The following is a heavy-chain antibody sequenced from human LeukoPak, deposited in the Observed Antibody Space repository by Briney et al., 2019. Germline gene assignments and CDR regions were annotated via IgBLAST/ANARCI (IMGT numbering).Heavy chain of an antibody. J-gene: IGHJ4*02. CDR2: ISYDGSNK. CDR3: ARGRLAAAGTFDY. CDR1: GFTFSSYA. D-gene: IGHD6-13*01. Sequence: GGSLRLSCAASGFTFSSYAMHWVRQAPGKGLEWVAVISYDGSNKYYADSVKGRFTISRDNSKNTLYLQMNSLRAEDTAVYYCARGRLAAAGTFDYWGQGTLVTVSS. V-gene: IGHV3-30*04.